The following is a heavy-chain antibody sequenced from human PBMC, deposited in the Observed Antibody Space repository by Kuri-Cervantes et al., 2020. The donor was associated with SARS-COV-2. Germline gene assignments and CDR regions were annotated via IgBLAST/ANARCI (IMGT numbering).Heavy chain of an antibody. CDR1: GGSISNYY. J-gene: IGHJ5*02. V-gene: IGHV4-59*01. Sequence: SETLSLTCTVSGGSISNYYWTWLRQPPGKGLEWIGDFYDTGSTNYNPSLESRVTISVDTSRRQFSLNVRSVSAADTAVYYCARVNTGWIDLWGLGTLVIVSS. CDR2: FYDTGST. CDR3: ARVNTGWIDL. D-gene: IGHD1-1*01.